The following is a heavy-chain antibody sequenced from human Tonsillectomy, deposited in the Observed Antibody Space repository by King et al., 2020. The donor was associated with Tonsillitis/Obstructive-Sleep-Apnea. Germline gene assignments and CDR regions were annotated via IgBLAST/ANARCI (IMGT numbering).Heavy chain of an antibody. V-gene: IGHV3-13*01. CDR2: IGTAGDT. D-gene: IGHD3-10*01. CDR3: ARSKAAYYYGSVAFDI. CDR1: GFTFSSYD. J-gene: IGHJ3*02. Sequence: VQLVESGGGLVQPGGSLRLSCAASGFTFSSYDMHWVRQATGKGLEWVSAIGTAGDTYYPGSVKGRFTISRENAKNYLYLQMNSLRAGDTAVYYCARSKAAYYYGSVAFDIWGQGTMVTVSS.